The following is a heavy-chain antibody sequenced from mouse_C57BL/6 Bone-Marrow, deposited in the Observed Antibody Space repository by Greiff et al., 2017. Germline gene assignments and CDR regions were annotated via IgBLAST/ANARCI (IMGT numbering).Heavy chain of an antibody. D-gene: IGHD2-2*01. CDR2: IKSDGGST. Sequence: DVMLVESGGGLVQPGESLKLSCESNEYEFPSHDMSWVRKTPEKRLELVAAIKSDGGSTYYPDTMERRFIISRDNTKKTLYLQMSSLRSEDTALYYCARSYGYEDYYAMDYWGQGTSVTVSS. J-gene: IGHJ4*01. CDR3: ARSYGYEDYYAMDY. V-gene: IGHV5-2*01. CDR1: EYEFPSHD.